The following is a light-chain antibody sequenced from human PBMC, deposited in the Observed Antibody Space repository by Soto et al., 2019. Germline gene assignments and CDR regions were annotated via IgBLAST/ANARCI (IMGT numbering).Light chain of an antibody. Sequence: DIQMTQSPSSVSASLGDVVTITCRASQDVSNWLAWYQQKPGKAPELLISSASILQSGVPSRFSGSGSGTDFSLTISSLQPEDFATYFCQQANSFPSFGQGTRLEIK. CDR3: QQANSFPS. CDR2: SAS. CDR1: QDVSNW. V-gene: IGKV1-12*02. J-gene: IGKJ5*01.